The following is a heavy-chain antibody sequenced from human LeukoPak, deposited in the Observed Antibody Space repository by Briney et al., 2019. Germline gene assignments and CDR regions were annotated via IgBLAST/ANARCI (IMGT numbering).Heavy chain of an antibody. Sequence: SETLSLTCTVSGYSISSGYYWGWIRQPPGKGLEWIGYIYYSGSTNYNPSLKSRVTISVDTSKNQFSLKLSSVTAADTAVYYCARGRKGSGSYFSYAEYFQHWGQGTLVTVSS. CDR3: ARGRKGSGSYFSYAEYFQH. CDR1: GYSISSGYY. J-gene: IGHJ1*01. V-gene: IGHV4-38-2*02. D-gene: IGHD3-10*01. CDR2: IYYSGST.